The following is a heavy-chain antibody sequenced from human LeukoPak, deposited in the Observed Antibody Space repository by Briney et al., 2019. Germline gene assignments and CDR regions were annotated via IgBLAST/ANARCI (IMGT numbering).Heavy chain of an antibody. CDR3: AKVITPYDYTTPDY. D-gene: IGHD4-11*01. V-gene: IGHV3-30*02. Sequence: PGGSLRLSCAASGFTFSASGMHWVRQAPGQGLEGVAFIRDDGTNEYYTDSVKGRFTISRDNSKNTLYLQMNSLRAEDTAVYYCAKVITPYDYTTPDYWGQGTLVTVSS. CDR2: IRDDGTNE. J-gene: IGHJ4*02. CDR1: GFTFSASG.